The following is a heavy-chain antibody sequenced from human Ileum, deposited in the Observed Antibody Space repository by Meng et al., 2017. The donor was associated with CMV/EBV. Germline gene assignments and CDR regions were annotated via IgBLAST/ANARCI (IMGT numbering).Heavy chain of an antibody. CDR3: VGPHHYFDY. V-gene: IGHV4-61*02. Sequence: RLQQPGPGWVKPSGPLSLPCTGVSFRNIDYYWGWIRQPAGKGLQYIGRVYYNGNTKYNPSLTSRVTISVDTSKKQISLKLTSVTAADTAVYYCVGPHHYFDYWGQGTLVTVSS. J-gene: IGHJ4*02. CDR2: VYYNGNT. CDR1: VSFRNIDYY.